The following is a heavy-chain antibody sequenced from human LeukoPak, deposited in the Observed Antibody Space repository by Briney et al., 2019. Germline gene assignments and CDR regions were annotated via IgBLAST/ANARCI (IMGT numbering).Heavy chain of an antibody. V-gene: IGHV4-34*01. CDR3: ARGRGVLRFLEWLGFFDY. Sequence: SETLSLTCAVYGGSFSGYYWSWIRQPPVKGLEWIGEINHSGSTNYNPSLKSRVTISVDTSKNQFSLKLSSVTAADTAVYYCARGRGVLRFLEWLGFFDYWGQGTLVTVSS. D-gene: IGHD3-3*01. CDR1: GGSFSGYY. CDR2: INHSGST. J-gene: IGHJ4*02.